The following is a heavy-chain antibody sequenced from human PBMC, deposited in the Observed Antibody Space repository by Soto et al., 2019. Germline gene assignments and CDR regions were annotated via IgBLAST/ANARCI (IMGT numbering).Heavy chain of an antibody. D-gene: IGHD1-26*01. V-gene: IGHV4-31*03. J-gene: IGHJ6*02. CDR1: GGSFSSDSFI. CDR2: INYSGTT. Sequence: SETLSLTCSVSGGSFSSDSFIWSWVRQFPGKGLEWIGYINYSGTTYYNPSLRSRITMSVDTSKNQFSLNLSSVTAADTAVYYCARDHKWDGMDVWGQGTTVTVSS. CDR3: ARDHKWDGMDV.